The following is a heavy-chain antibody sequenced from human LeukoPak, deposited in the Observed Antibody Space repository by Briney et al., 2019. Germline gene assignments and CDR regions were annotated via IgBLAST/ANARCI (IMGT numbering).Heavy chain of an antibody. V-gene: IGHV4-4*07. CDR1: GGSISSYY. J-gene: IGHJ3*02. Sequence: PSETLSLTCTVSGGSISSYYWSWIRQPAGKGLEWIGRIYTSGSTNYNPSLKSRVTMSVDTSKNQFSLKLSSVTAADTAVYYCAMGAMVRGINDAFDIWGQGTMVTVSS. CDR3: AMGAMVRGINDAFDI. CDR2: IYTSGST. D-gene: IGHD3-10*01.